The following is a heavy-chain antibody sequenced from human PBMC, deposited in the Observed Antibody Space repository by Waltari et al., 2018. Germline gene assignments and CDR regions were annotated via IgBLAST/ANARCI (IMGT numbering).Heavy chain of an antibody. V-gene: IGHV4-4*09. CDR3: ARAAYRSGSCDH. D-gene: IGHD6-19*01. CDR1: GGSLSGYY. Sequence: QVQLQESGPGLVKPSATLSLTCTASGGSLSGYYWSWIRRPPGKGLEWIGFVYPSGSPNYNPSLKSRVALSVDTSKKQFSLRLTSVSATDTAVYYCARAAYRSGSCDHWGQGTLVTVSS. J-gene: IGHJ4*02. CDR2: VYPSGSP.